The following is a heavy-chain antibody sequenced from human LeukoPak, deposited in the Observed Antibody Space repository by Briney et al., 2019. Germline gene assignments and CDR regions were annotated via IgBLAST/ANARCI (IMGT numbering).Heavy chain of an antibody. V-gene: IGHV4-59*01. CDR2: IYYSGST. J-gene: IGHJ6*03. D-gene: IGHD2-2*01. CDR1: GGSISSYY. Sequence: SETLSLTCTVSGGSISSYYWSWIRQPPGKGLEWIGYIYYSGSTNYNPSLKSRVTISIDTSKNQFSLKLSSVTAADTAVYYCARSGFMPYYYYMDVWGKGTTVTVSS. CDR3: ARSGFMPYYYYMDV.